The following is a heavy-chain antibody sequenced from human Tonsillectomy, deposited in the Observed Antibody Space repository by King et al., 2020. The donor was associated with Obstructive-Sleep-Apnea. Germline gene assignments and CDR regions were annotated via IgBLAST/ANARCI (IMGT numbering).Heavy chain of an antibody. CDR2: ISSSSSTI. Sequence: VQLVESGGGLVQPGGSLRLSCAASGFTFSSYSMNWVRQAPGKGLEWVSYISSSSSTIYYADSVKGRFTISRDNAKNSLYLQMNSLRAEDTAVYYCAGRPQYSGSWYATYWGQGTLVTVSS. V-gene: IGHV3-48*04. CDR3: AGRPQYSGSWYATY. CDR1: GFTFSSYS. D-gene: IGHD6-13*01. J-gene: IGHJ4*02.